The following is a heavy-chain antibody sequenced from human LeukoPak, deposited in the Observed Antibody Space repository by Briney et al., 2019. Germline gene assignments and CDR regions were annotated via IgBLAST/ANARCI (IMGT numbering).Heavy chain of an antibody. Sequence: PSETLSLTCTVSGGSISSSSYYWGWIRQPPGKGLEWIGSIYYSGRTNYNPSLKSRVTVSVDTSKNQFSLKLSSVTAADTAVYYCARQVLVRGVIIRTFDSWGQGTLVTVSS. CDR2: IYYSGRT. CDR1: GGSISSSSYY. CDR3: ARQVLVRGVIIRTFDS. J-gene: IGHJ4*02. V-gene: IGHV4-39*01. D-gene: IGHD3-10*01.